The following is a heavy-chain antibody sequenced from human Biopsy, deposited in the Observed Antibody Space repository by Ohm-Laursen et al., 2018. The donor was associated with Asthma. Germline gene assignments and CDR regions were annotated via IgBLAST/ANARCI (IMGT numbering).Heavy chain of an antibody. CDR1: GFTVSRDH. D-gene: IGHD6-19*01. CDR3: ARGDSSGWSHYYFDS. Sequence: SLRLSCAASGFTVSRDHMFWVRQAPGKGLEWVSVIYSGGTSDTADSVRGRFTISRDFYKNTLYLQMDSLRAEDTAVYYCARGDSSGWSHYYFDSWGQGTLVTVSS. J-gene: IGHJ4*02. V-gene: IGHV3-53*01. CDR2: IYSGGTS.